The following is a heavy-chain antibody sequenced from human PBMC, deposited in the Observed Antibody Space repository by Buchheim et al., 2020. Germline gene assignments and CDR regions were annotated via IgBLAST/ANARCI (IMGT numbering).Heavy chain of an antibody. V-gene: IGHV3-33*01. Sequence: QVQLVESGGGVVQPGRSLRLSCAASGFTFSSYGMHWVRQAPGKGLEWVAVIWYDGSNKYYADSVKGRFTISRYNSKNTLYLQMNSLRAEDTAVYYCARRAPHYYYYGMDVWGQGTT. J-gene: IGHJ6*02. CDR3: ARRAPHYYYYGMDV. CDR1: GFTFSSYG. CDR2: IWYDGSNK.